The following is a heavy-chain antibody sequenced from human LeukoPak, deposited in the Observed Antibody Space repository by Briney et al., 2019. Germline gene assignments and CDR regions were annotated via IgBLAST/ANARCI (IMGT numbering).Heavy chain of an antibody. V-gene: IGHV3-23*01. D-gene: IGHD6-13*01. CDR1: GFTFSSYA. J-gene: IGHJ4*02. CDR3: AKELGIAAAAQGGYFDY. CDR2: VSGSGGST. Sequence: GGSLRLSWAASGFTFSSYAMSWVRQAPGKGLEWVSAVSGSGGSTYYADSVKGRFTISRDNSKNTLYLQMNSLRAEDTAVYYCAKELGIAAAAQGGYFDYWGQGTLVTVSS.